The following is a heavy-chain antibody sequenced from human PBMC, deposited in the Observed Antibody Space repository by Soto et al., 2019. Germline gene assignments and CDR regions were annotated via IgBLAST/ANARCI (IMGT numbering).Heavy chain of an antibody. Sequence: SETLSLTCAVYGGSFSGYYWSWIRQPPGKGLEWIGEINHSGSTNYNPSLKSRVTISVDTSKNQFSLKLSSVTAADTAVYYCARVGPFRWGGYYSALDPWGQRTLVTVSS. J-gene: IGHJ5*02. V-gene: IGHV4-34*01. D-gene: IGHD3-3*01. CDR3: ARVGPFRWGGYYSALDP. CDR2: INHSGST. CDR1: GGSFSGYY.